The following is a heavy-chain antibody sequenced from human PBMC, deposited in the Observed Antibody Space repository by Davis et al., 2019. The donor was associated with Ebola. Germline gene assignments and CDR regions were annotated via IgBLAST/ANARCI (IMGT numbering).Heavy chain of an antibody. J-gene: IGHJ4*02. CDR1: GFTFSSYS. CDR3: ARDITIRYSSSPWYYFDY. CDR2: ISSSSSTI. Sequence: GESLKISCAASGFTFSSYSMNWVRQAPGKGLEWVSYISSSSSTIYYADSVKGRFTISRDNAKNSLYLQMNSLRDEDTAVYYCARDITIRYSSSPWYYFDYWGQGTLVTVSS. V-gene: IGHV3-48*02. D-gene: IGHD6-6*01.